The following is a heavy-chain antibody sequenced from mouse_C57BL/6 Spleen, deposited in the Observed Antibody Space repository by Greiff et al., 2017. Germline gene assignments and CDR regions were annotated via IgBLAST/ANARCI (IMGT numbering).Heavy chain of an antibody. V-gene: IGHV1-82*01. CDR3: ASPLTTVAHFDY. D-gene: IGHD1-1*01. CDR1: GYAFSSSW. Sequence: QVQLQQSGPELVKPGASVKISCKASGYAFSSSWLNWVKQRPGQGLEWIGRIYPGDGDTNYNGKFKGKATLTADKSSSTAYMQLSSLTSEDSAVYFCASPLTTVAHFDYWGQGTTLTVSS. CDR2: IYPGDGDT. J-gene: IGHJ2*01.